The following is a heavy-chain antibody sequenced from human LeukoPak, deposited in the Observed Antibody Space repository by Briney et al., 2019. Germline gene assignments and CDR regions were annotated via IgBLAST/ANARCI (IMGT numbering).Heavy chain of an antibody. CDR3: TPSLYDILTGSDY. V-gene: IGHV3-73*01. Sequence: GGSLRLSRAASGFTFSGPATHWVRPPSGEGLEWVGRIRSKANSYATAYAASVKGRFTISRDDSKNRAYLQMNSLKTEDTAVYYCTPSLYDILTGSDYWGQGTLVTVSS. CDR1: GFTFSGPA. CDR2: IRSKANSYAT. D-gene: IGHD3-9*01. J-gene: IGHJ4*02.